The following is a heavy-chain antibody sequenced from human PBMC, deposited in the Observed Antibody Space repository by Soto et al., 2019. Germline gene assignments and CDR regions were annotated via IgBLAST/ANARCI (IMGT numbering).Heavy chain of an antibody. D-gene: IGHD5-12*01. V-gene: IGHV4-31*03. CDR1: GGCISRGGYY. Sequence: SETLSLTCTGSGGCISRGGYYWSWIRQHPGKGLEWIGYIYYSGSTYYNPSLKSRVTISVDTSKNQFSLKLSSVTAADTAVYYSAVSGRDGYIELYRWGQGTLVTVSS. CDR3: AVSGRDGYIELYR. CDR2: IYYSGST. J-gene: IGHJ5*02.